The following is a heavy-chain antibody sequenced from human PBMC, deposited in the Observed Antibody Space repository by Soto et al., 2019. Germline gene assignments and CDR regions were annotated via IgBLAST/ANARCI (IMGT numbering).Heavy chain of an antibody. CDR3: ARSYGGEIGDALDL. V-gene: IGHV3-23*01. CDR1: GFTFSTYA. Sequence: PGGSLRLSCAASGFTFSTYAMTWVRQVPGRGLEWLSTISDRGHSAYYAGSVKGRFTISGDNSENTLYLQMNSLRAADTAVYYCARSYGGEIGDALDLWGQGTMVTVSS. D-gene: IGHD2-21*01. J-gene: IGHJ3*01. CDR2: ISDRGHSA.